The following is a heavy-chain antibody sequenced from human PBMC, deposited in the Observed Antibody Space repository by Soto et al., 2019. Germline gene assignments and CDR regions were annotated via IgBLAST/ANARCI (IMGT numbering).Heavy chain of an antibody. CDR2: ISGTGGNT. J-gene: IGHJ4*02. V-gene: IGHV3-23*01. CDR1: GLIFSNYA. CDR3: AKGRGASSWYNY. D-gene: IGHD6-13*01. Sequence: LRLSCAASGLIFSNYAMSWVRQAPGKGLEWVSLISGTGGNTYYADSVKGRFTISRDNSNNTLYLQMNSLRADDTAVYFCAKGRGASSWYNYWGQGTLVTVSS.